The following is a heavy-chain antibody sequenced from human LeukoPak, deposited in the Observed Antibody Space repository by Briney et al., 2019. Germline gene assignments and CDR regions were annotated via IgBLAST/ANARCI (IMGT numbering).Heavy chain of an antibody. CDR3: TWMATIFTVDY. V-gene: IGHV3-15*01. Sequence: GGSLRLSCVLSGLTFSDAWMSWVRQAPGKGLEWVGRIRNDRITDYAAPVQGRFSISRDNSKNTFYLQMNSLRTEDTGMYFCTWMATIFTVDYWGQGTLVTISS. CDR1: GLTFSDAW. D-gene: IGHD5-12*01. J-gene: IGHJ4*02. CDR2: IRNDRIT.